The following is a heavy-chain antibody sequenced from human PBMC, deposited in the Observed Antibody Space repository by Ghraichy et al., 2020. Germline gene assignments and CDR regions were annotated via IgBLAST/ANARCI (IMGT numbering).Heavy chain of an antibody. Sequence: GESLNISCAASGFTFRNYWMSWVRQAPGKGLEWVANIKKDGSQKHYVDSVKGRFTISRDNAKNSLYLQMNSLRAEDTAVYYCARGHYGMDVWGPGTTVTVSS. V-gene: IGHV3-7*03. CDR2: IKKDGSQK. CDR3: ARGHYGMDV. CDR1: GFTFRNYW. J-gene: IGHJ6*02.